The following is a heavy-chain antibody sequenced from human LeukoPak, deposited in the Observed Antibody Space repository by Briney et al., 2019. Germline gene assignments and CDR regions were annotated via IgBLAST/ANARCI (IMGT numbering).Heavy chain of an antibody. CDR3: ARGGAARLHFQN. J-gene: IGHJ1*01. V-gene: IGHV4-59*01. Sequence: PSETLSLTCTVSGGSISTYYWNWIRQPPGKGLEWIGYIYHSGSTNYNPSLQSRVTISVDTSKNQFSLNLNSVTAADMAVYYCARGGAARLHFQNWGQGTLVTVSS. CDR2: IYHSGST. D-gene: IGHD6-6*01. CDR1: GGSISTYY.